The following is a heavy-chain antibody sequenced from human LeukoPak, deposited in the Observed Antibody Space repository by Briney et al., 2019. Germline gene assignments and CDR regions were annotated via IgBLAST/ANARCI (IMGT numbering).Heavy chain of an antibody. Sequence: SETLSLTCTVSGGSISIYYWNWLRQPAGKGLEWIGRIFTSGITNYNPPLKSRVTMSVDTSKNQFSLNLSSVTAADTAVYYCARESSGSYYNPLGYMDVWGKGTTVTVSS. CDR2: IFTSGIT. V-gene: IGHV4-4*07. D-gene: IGHD3-10*01. J-gene: IGHJ6*03. CDR1: GGSISIYY. CDR3: ARESSGSYYNPLGYMDV.